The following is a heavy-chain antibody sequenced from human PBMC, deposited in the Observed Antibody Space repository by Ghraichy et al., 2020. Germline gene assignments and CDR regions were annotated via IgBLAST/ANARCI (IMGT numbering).Heavy chain of an antibody. CDR2: IIDRSRI. CDR3: ARGSSTTDAFDT. V-gene: IGHV3-48*02. CDR1: GFTFSSYS. J-gene: IGHJ3*02. D-gene: IGHD1-14*01. Sequence: LSLTCAASGFTFSSYSMNWVRQAPGKGLEWGSYIIDRSRIHYADSVKGRFTISRDNVRKSLYQQMKSLRDEDTAVYYCARGSSTTDAFDTWGQGTMVTVSS.